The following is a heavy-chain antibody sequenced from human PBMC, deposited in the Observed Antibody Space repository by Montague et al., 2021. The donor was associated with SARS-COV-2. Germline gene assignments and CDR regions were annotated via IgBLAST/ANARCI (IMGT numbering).Heavy chain of an antibody. CDR2: IYKSEKT. V-gene: IGHV4-59*08. J-gene: IGHJ5*02. CDR3: ARNIGWYSHDR. CDR1: GDSISRYY. Sequence: SETLSLTCTVSGDSISRYYWTWIRQSPGRGLEWIGYIYKSEKTNYNPFLKSRVTISEDASKNQFSLKLRSVTAADTAVYYCARNIGWYSHDRWGQGTLVTVSS. D-gene: IGHD6-19*01.